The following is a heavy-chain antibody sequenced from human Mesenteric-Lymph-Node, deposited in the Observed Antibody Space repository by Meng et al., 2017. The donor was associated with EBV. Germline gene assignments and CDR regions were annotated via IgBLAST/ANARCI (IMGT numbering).Heavy chain of an antibody. CDR1: GGSVSSGGYS. J-gene: IGHJ4*02. CDR2: IYHFGSP. Sequence: QLQLQESGAGLVTPAQTLSRTCAVSGGSVSSGGYSWSWIRQPPGKGLEWIGYIYHFGSPNYNPSLKSRVTISVDRSKNQFSLNLTSMTAADTAVYYCARRGIAEGFDFWGQGTLVTVSS. V-gene: IGHV4-30-2*01. CDR3: ARRGIAEGFDF.